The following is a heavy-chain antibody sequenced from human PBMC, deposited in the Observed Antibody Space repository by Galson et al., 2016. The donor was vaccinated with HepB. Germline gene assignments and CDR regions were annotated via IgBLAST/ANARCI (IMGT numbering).Heavy chain of an antibody. CDR2: ITSSSGSI. V-gene: IGHV3-48*01. J-gene: IGHJ6*02. CDR1: GFSFSGYS. CDR3: ASFGDWDYYGMDV. Sequence: SLRLSCAASGFSFSGYSMNWVRQAPGKGLEWLSHITSSSGSIYYADSVKGRFTISRDNAKNSLFLQMNGLRAEDTAVYYCASFGDWDYYGMDVWGEGTTVIVS. D-gene: IGHD3-16*01.